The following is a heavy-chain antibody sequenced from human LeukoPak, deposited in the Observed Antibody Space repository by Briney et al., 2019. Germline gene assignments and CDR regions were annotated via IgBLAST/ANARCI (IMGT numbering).Heavy chain of an antibody. CDR1: GFTVSSNY. D-gene: IGHD5-12*01. J-gene: IGHJ6*02. Sequence: PGGSLRLSCAASGFTVSSNYMSWVRQAPGKGLEWVANIKQDGSEKYYVDSVKGRFTISRDNAKNSLYLQMNSLRAEDTAVYYCARVEPHMGGYDVPGDYYYGMDVWGQGTTVTVSS. V-gene: IGHV3-7*01. CDR3: ARVEPHMGGYDVPGDYYYGMDV. CDR2: IKQDGSEK.